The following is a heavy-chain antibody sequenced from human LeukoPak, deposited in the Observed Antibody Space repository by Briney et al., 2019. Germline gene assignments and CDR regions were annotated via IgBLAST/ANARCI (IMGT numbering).Heavy chain of an antibody. Sequence: SGGSLRLSCAASGFTFRSYGMHWVRQAPGKGLEWVAFIQYDGSNKYYADSVKGRFTISRDNSKNTLYLQMNSLRAEDTAVYYCANEGGYYYYYYMDVWGKGTTVTVSS. J-gene: IGHJ6*03. V-gene: IGHV3-30*02. CDR1: GFTFRSYG. CDR2: IQYDGSNK. CDR3: ANEGGYYYYYYMDV.